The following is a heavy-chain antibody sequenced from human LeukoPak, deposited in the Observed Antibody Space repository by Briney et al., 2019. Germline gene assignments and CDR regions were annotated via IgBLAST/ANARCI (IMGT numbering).Heavy chain of an antibody. CDR3: AKVRFGELFYYFDC. CDR2: ISGSGGST. CDR1: GFTFSSYA. Sequence: GGSLRLSCAASGFTFSSYAMSWVRQAPGKGLEWVSAISGSGGSTYYADSVRGRFTISRDNSKNTLYLQMNSLRAEDTAVYYCAKVRFGELFYYFDCWGQGTLVTVSS. D-gene: IGHD3-10*01. J-gene: IGHJ4*02. V-gene: IGHV3-23*01.